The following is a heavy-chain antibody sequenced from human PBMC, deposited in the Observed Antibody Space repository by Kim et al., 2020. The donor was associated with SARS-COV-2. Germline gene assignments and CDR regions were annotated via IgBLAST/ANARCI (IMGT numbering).Heavy chain of an antibody. CDR1: GFTFSNAW. Sequence: GGSLRLSCAASGFTFSNAWMSWVRQAPGKGREWVGRIKSKTDGGTTDYAAPVKGRFTISRDDSKNTLYLQMNSLKTEDTAVYYCTTGGIVGAIRPPDYWGQGTLVTVSS. V-gene: IGHV3-15*01. D-gene: IGHD1-26*01. CDR3: TTGGIVGAIRPPDY. CDR2: IKSKTDGGTT. J-gene: IGHJ4*02.